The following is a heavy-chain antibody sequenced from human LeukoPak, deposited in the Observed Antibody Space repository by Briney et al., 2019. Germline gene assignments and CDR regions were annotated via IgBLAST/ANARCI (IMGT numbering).Heavy chain of an antibody. J-gene: IGHJ4*02. CDR2: IKQDGSEK. Sequence: PGGSLRLSCAASGFTFSSYWMSWVRQAPGKGLEWVANIKQDGSEKYYVDSVKGRFTISRDNAKNSLYLQMNSLRAEDTAVYYCARDLSYYDFWSGYFAYWGQGTLVTVSS. V-gene: IGHV3-7*01. D-gene: IGHD3-3*01. CDR3: ARDLSYYDFWSGYFAY. CDR1: GFTFSSYW.